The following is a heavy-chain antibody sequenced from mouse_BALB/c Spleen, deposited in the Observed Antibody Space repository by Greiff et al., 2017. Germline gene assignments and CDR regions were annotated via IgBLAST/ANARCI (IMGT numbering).Heavy chain of an antibody. CDR3: ARAGDGYYPFAY. CDR1: GFTFSDYG. J-gene: IGHJ3*01. D-gene: IGHD2-3*01. V-gene: IGHV5-15*02. Sequence: EVKLMESGGGLVQPGGSRKLSCAASGFTFSDYGMAWVRQAPGKGPEWVAFISNLAYSIYYADTVTGRFTISRENAKNTLYLEMSSLRSEDTAMYYCARAGDGYYPFAYWGQGTLVTVSA. CDR2: ISNLAYSI.